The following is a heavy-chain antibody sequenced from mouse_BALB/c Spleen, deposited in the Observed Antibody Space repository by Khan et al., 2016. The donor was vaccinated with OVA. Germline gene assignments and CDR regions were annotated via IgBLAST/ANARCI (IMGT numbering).Heavy chain of an antibody. V-gene: IGHV3-2*02. CDR2: ISYIGNT. CDR3: ARIYGGDFDY. J-gene: IGHJ2*01. CDR1: GYSITSDYA. Sequence: EVQLQESGPGLVKPSQSLSLTCTVTGYSITSDYAWNWIRQFPGNKLDWMGNISYIGNTKYNPSLKSRISITRDTSKNQFFLQLNSVTTEDTATYYCARIYGGDFDYWGQGTTLTVSS. D-gene: IGHD1-1*01.